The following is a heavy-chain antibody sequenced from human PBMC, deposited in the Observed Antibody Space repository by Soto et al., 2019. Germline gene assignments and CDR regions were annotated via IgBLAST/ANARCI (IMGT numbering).Heavy chain of an antibody. J-gene: IGHJ4*02. CDR2: ISYDGSNK. CDR3: AKDQRRGNSSSWLTYYFDY. CDR1: GFTFSSYG. Sequence: GGSLRLSCAASGFTFSSYGMHWVHQAPGKGLEWVAVISYDGSNKYYADSVKGRFTISRDNSKNTLYLQMNSLRAEDTAVYYCAKDQRRGNSSSWLTYYFDYWGQGTLVTVSS. D-gene: IGHD6-13*01. V-gene: IGHV3-30*18.